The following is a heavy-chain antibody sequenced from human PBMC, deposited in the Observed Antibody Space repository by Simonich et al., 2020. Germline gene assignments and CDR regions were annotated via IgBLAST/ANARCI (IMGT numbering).Heavy chain of an antibody. D-gene: IGHD1-1*01. CDR3: ARWTATGYYFDY. J-gene: IGHJ4*02. V-gene: IGHV3-53*01. Sequence: EVQLVESGGGLIQPGGSLRLSCAASGFTVSSNYMSWVRQAPGKGREVVSVIYSGGSTYYADSVKGRFTISRDNSKNTLYLQINSLRAEDTAVYYCARWTATGYYFDYWGQGTLVTVSS. CDR1: GFTVSSNY. CDR2: IYSGGST.